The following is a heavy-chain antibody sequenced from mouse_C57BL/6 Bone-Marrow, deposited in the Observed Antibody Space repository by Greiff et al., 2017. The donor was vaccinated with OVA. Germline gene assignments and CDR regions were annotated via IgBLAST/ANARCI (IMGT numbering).Heavy chain of an antibody. Sequence: EVHLVESGGGLVKPGGSLKLSCAASGFTFSDYGMHWVRQAPEKGLEWVAYISSGSSTIYYADTVKGRFTISRDNAKNTLYLQMSRLKSEDTAMYYCARQKGYYGSSPYWYFDVWGTGTTVTVSS. V-gene: IGHV5-17*03. CDR3: ARQKGYYGSSPYWYFDV. CDR2: ISSGSSTI. D-gene: IGHD1-1*01. CDR1: GFTFSDYG. J-gene: IGHJ1*03.